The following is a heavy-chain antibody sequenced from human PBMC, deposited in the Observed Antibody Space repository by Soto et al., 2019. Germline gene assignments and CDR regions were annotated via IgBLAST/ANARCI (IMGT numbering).Heavy chain of an antibody. D-gene: IGHD1-7*01. Sequence: GGSLRLSCEASGFKFNTYGMHWFRQTPGKELEWVALISYDVSNKYYAKSVKDRFRISRDNSDNTVYLQMNSLSTEGTAVYYCATVLLELWPVDYWGPGTLVTVSS. CDR1: GFKFNTYG. CDR2: ISYDVSNK. V-gene: IGHV3-30-3*01. J-gene: IGHJ4*02. CDR3: ATVLLELWPVDY.